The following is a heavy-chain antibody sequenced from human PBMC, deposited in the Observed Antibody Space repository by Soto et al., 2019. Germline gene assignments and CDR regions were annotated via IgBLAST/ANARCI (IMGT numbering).Heavy chain of an antibody. Sequence: SVKFSCKASGGTFSSYAISWVRQAPGQGLEWMGGIIPIFGTANYAQKFQGRVTITADKSTSTAYMELSSLRSEDTAVYYCARAGCSSTSCYSDYWGQGTLVTDSS. CDR1: GGTFSSYA. D-gene: IGHD2-2*01. CDR2: IIPIFGTA. J-gene: IGHJ4*02. CDR3: ARAGCSSTSCYSDY. V-gene: IGHV1-69*06.